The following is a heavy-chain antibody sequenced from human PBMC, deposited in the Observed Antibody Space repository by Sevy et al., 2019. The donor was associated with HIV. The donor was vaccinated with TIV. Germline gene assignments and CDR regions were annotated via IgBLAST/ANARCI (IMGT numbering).Heavy chain of an antibody. CDR2: FDPEDGRT. Sequence: ASVKVSCKVSGYTLSQLSMHWVRQAPGKGLEWVGTFDPEDGRTIYAQKFQGRVTMTEDTSTDTAYMELNSLNSEDTAVYYCATTKDYYDSSGYPFDYWGQGTQVTVSP. CDR1: GYTLSQLS. CDR3: ATTKDYYDSSGYPFDY. J-gene: IGHJ4*02. D-gene: IGHD3-22*01. V-gene: IGHV1-24*01.